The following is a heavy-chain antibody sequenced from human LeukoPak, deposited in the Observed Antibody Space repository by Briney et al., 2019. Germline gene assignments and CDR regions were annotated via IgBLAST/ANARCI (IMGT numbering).Heavy chain of an antibody. D-gene: IGHD3-22*01. J-gene: IGHJ4*02. CDR1: GFTFSSYS. CDR3: AKASAMIVVVSKHFDY. CDR2: ISGSGGST. Sequence: PGGSLRLSCAASGFTFSSYSMNWVRQAPGKGLEWVSAISGSGGSTYYADSVKGRFTISRDNSKNTLYLQMNSLRAEDTAVYYCAKASAMIVVVSKHFDYWGQETLVTVSS. V-gene: IGHV3-23*01.